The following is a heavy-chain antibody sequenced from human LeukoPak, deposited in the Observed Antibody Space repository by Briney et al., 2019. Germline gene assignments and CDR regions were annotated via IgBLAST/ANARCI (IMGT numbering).Heavy chain of an antibody. CDR1: GGSIGSNY. CDR2: IYYTGGT. J-gene: IGHJ4*02. CDR3: AKYGNSGWVIDN. V-gene: IGHV4-59*08. Sequence: SETLSLTCTVSGGSIGSNYWTWIRQPPGKGLEYIGYIYYTGGTNYNPSLKSRVTISVDTSKNQFSLKLSSVAAADTAVYFCAKYGNSGWVIDNWGQGTLVTVSS. D-gene: IGHD6-19*01.